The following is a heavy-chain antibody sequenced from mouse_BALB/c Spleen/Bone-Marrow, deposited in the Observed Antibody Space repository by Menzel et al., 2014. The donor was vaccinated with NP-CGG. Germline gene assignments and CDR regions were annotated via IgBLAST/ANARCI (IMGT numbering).Heavy chain of an antibody. Sequence: EVQLQQSGPELVKTGASVKISCKASGCTFTDYNMHWVKQSHGKSLEWIGYIYPYNGGTGYNQKFKSKATLTVDNSSSTAYMELRSLTSEDSAVYYCAITTLYAMDYWGQGTSVTVSS. J-gene: IGHJ4*01. D-gene: IGHD2-12*01. CDR2: IYPYNGGT. CDR3: AITTLYAMDY. CDR1: GCTFTDYN. V-gene: IGHV1S29*02.